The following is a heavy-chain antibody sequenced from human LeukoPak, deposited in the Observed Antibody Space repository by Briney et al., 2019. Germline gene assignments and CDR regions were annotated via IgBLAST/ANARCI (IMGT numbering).Heavy chain of an antibody. J-gene: IGHJ6*04. Sequence: ASVKVSCKVSGYTLTELSMHWVRQAPGKGLEWMGGFDPEDGETIYAQKFQGRVTMTEDTSTDTAYMELSSLRSEDTAVYYCATDRRSSGRSNYYGMDVWGKGTTVTVSS. CDR1: GYTLTELS. CDR2: FDPEDGET. V-gene: IGHV1-24*01. CDR3: ATDRRSSGRSNYYGMDV. D-gene: IGHD3-10*01.